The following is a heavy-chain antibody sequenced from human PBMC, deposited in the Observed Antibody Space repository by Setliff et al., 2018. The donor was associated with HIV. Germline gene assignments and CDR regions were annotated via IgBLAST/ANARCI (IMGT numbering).Heavy chain of an antibody. CDR3: ARVQGINITLARGASAGLDV. D-gene: IGHD3-10*01. CDR1: GYTFIDYF. J-gene: IGHJ6*04. V-gene: IGHV1-18*04. Sequence: GASVKVSCKASGYTFIDYFMHWVRQAPGQGLEWMGWISPNNGHTDYAQKFQGRVTMTADTSTSTAYMEMRTLRSDDTAVYYCARVQGINITLARGASAGLDVWGKGTTVTVSS. CDR2: ISPNNGHT.